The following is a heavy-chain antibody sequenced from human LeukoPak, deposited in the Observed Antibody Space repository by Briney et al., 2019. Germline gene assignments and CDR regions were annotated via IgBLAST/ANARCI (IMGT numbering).Heavy chain of an antibody. CDR2: IRKKAHDWTP. Sequence: GGSLRLSCTTSGFTFGDNGFNSFRQAPGKGLEWVGFIRKKAHDWTPQYAASVQGRFTISRDDSKGIAYLEMNSLKTEDTAVYYCTRAGGYDNYLDYWGQGTPVTVSS. J-gene: IGHJ4*02. V-gene: IGHV3-49*03. CDR1: GFTFGDNG. CDR3: TRAGGYDNYLDY. D-gene: IGHD5-12*01.